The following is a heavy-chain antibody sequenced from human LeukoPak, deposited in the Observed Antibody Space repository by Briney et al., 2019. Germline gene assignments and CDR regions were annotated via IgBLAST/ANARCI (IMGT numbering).Heavy chain of an antibody. D-gene: IGHD2-2*01. V-gene: IGHV3-30*18. CDR1: GFTFSSYG. CDR3: AKGGGYCSSTSCSQDY. Sequence: GRSLRLSCAASGFTFSSYGMHWVRQAPGKGLEWVAVISYDGSNKYHADSVKGRFTISRDNSKNTLYLQMNSLRAEDTAVYYCAKGGGYCSSTSCSQDYWGQGTLVTVSS. CDR2: ISYDGSNK. J-gene: IGHJ4*02.